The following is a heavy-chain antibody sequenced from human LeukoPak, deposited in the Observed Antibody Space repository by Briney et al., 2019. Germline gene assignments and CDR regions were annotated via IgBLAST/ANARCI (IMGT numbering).Heavy chain of an antibody. V-gene: IGHV4-59*01. Sequence: SETLSLTCSVSGGSISSYYWSWIRQPPGKGLEWIGYIYYSGSTNYNPSLKSRVTISVDTSKNQFSLKLSSVTAADTAVYYCARAWAERWQTPDYWCQGTLVTVSS. D-gene: IGHD5-24*01. CDR2: IYYSGST. J-gene: IGHJ4*02. CDR3: ARAWAERWQTPDY. CDR1: GGSISSYY.